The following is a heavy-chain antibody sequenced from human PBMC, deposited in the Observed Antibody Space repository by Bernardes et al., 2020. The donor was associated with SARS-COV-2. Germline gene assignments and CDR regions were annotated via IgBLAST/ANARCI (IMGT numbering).Heavy chain of an antibody. CDR1: GYTFTSYG. CDR2: ISAYNGNT. J-gene: IGHJ5*02. D-gene: IGHD6-19*01. CDR3: ARGPIGVAGTRVFDWFDP. V-gene: IGHV1-18*01. Sequence: ASVKVSCKASGYTFTSYGISWVRQAPGQGLEWMGWISAYNGNTNYAQKLQGRVTMTTDTSTSTAYMELRSLRSEDTAVYYCARGPIGVAGTRVFDWFDPWGQGTLVTVSS.